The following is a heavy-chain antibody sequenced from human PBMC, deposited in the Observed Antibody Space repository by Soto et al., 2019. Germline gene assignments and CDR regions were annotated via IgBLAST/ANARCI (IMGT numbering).Heavy chain of an antibody. D-gene: IGHD5-18*01. CDR3: ARHYTAFEYFQH. J-gene: IGHJ1*01. Sequence: XESLSLSFAASGFTFSDYYMSWIRQAPGKGLEWVSYISSSGSTIYYADSVKGRFTISRDNAKNSLYLQMNSLRAEDTAVYYCARHYTAFEYFQHWGQGTLVTVSS. V-gene: IGHV3-11*01. CDR2: ISSSGSTI. CDR1: GFTFSDYY.